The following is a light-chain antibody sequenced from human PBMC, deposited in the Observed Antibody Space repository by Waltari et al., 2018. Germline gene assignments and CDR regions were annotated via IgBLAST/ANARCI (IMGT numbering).Light chain of an antibody. V-gene: IGKV1-39*01. CDR3: QQSYSAPFT. CDR2: DAS. CDR1: RGIDAY. Sequence: QMTQSPSSLSSSVGDRVTITCRASRGIDAYLNWYQQQPGKAPKLLIYDASTLQRGVPTRFSGGGIGTDFSLTISDLQPEDFATYFCQQSYSAPFTFGRGTRLE. J-gene: IGKJ5*01.